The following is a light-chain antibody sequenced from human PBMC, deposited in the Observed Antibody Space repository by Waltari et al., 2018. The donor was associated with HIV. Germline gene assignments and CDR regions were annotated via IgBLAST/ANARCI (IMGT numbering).Light chain of an antibody. Sequence: QSVLTQPPSVSAAPGQTVSISCSGFSSNIGNIFVSWYHQLPGKPPKLLIFDNNKRPSGIPDRVSASKSGTSATLAITGLQTGDEGDYYCGTWDNSLKTVVFGGGTKVTVL. V-gene: IGLV1-51*01. CDR2: DNN. CDR1: SSNIGNIF. CDR3: GTWDNSLKTVV. J-gene: IGLJ2*01.